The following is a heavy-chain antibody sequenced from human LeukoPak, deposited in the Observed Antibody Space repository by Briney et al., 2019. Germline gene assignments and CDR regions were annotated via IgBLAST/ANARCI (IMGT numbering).Heavy chain of an antibody. CDR3: AREKDVYFDY. V-gene: IGHV3-21*01. CDR1: GFTFSTYR. J-gene: IGHJ4*02. Sequence: GGSLRLSCVGTGFTFSTYRMNWVRQAPGKGLEWVSSISSSSSYIYYADSVKGRITISRDNAKNSLYLQMNSLRVEDTAVYYCAREKDVYFDYWGQGTLVTVSS. CDR2: ISSSSSYI.